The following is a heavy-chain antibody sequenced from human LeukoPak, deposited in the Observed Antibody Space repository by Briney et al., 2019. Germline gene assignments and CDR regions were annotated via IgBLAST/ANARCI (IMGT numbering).Heavy chain of an antibody. Sequence: ASVKVSCKASGYTFTSYGISWVRQAPGQGLEWMGWISAYNGKTNYAQKLQGRVTMTTDTTTSTAYMEVRRQRDEDTAVYYCARGAYSSGWYDYWGQGTLVTVSS. CDR2: ISAYNGKT. J-gene: IGHJ4*02. V-gene: IGHV1-18*01. D-gene: IGHD6-19*01. CDR3: ARGAYSSGWYDY. CDR1: GYTFTSYG.